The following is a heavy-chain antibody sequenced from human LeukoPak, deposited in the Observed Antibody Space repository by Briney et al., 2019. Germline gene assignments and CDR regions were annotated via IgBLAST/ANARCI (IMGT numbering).Heavy chain of an antibody. V-gene: IGHV4-61*02. CDR2: IYTSGST. CDR1: GYSTSSGYY. Sequence: SETLSLTYTVSGYSTSSGYYWGWIRQPAGKGLEWIGRIYTSGSTNYNPSLKSRGTISVDTSKNQFSLKLSSVTAADTAVYYCARYYDYVWGSYRRYNWFDPWGQGILVTVSS. CDR3: ARYYDYVWGSYRRYNWFDP. J-gene: IGHJ5*02. D-gene: IGHD3-16*02.